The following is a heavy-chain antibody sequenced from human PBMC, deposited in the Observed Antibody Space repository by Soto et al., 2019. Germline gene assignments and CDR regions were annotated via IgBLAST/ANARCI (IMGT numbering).Heavy chain of an antibody. Sequence: GASVKVSCKASGGTFSSYAISWVRQAPGQGLEWMGGIIPIFGTANYAQKFQGRVTITADKSTSTAYMELSSLRSEDTAVYYCASPRADIVVVPAAQSYGMDVWGQGTTVTVSS. D-gene: IGHD2-2*01. J-gene: IGHJ6*02. CDR3: ASPRADIVVVPAAQSYGMDV. CDR2: IIPIFGTA. V-gene: IGHV1-69*06. CDR1: GGTFSSYA.